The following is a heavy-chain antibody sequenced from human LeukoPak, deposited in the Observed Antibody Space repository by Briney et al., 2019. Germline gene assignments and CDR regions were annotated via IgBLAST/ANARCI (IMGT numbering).Heavy chain of an antibody. CDR2: INPNSGGT. Sequence: ASVKVSCKASGYTFTDCYMHWVRQAPGQGLEWMGWINPNSGGTKYAQKFQGRVTMTRDTSINTAYMELSRLTYDDTAVYYCAGLPRYNWNEPLDYWGQGALVTVSS. CDR3: AGLPRYNWNEPLDY. CDR1: GYTFTDCY. J-gene: IGHJ4*02. V-gene: IGHV1-2*02. D-gene: IGHD1-20*01.